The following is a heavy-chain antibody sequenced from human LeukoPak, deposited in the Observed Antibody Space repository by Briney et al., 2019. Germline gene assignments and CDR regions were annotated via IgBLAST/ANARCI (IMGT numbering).Heavy chain of an antibody. CDR2: ISSSGTNT. V-gene: IGHV3-23*01. D-gene: IGHD1-1*01. Sequence: GGSLRLSCAASGFTFPSYAMAWVRQAPGKGLKWVSSISSSGTNTYYADSVRGRFTISRDSSKNTLYLQMNSLRADDTAVYYCAKDRTGLDWGQGTLVTVSS. CDR3: AKDRTGLD. J-gene: IGHJ4*02. CDR1: GFTFPSYA.